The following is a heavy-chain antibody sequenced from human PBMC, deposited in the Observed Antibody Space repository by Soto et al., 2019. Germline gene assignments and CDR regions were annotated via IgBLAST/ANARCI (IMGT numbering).Heavy chain of an antibody. CDR2: IIPIFGTA. D-gene: IGHD6-13*01. CDR3: ARVYSWDSSLDV. Sequence: ASVKVSCKASGGTFSSYAISWVRQAPGQGLEWMGGIIPIFGTANYAQKFQGRVTITADESTSTAYMELSSLRSEDTAVYYCARVYSWDSSLDVWGQGTTVTVSS. J-gene: IGHJ6*02. CDR1: GGTFSSYA. V-gene: IGHV1-69*13.